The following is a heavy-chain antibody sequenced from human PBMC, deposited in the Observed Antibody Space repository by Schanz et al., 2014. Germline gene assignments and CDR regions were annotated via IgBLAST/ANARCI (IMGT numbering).Heavy chain of an antibody. D-gene: IGHD2-15*01. Sequence: VHLQELGPGLVKPSQTLSLTCNVSGDSMRSGGYYWNWIRQHPGKGLEWIGYIYDSGNTYYNPSLKSRVTMSIDTSENQFSLNLRSVTGADTAVYYCARLVGPSFYYGMDVWGQGTTVTVSS. CDR1: GDSMRSGGYY. CDR3: ARLVGPSFYYGMDV. CDR2: IYDSGNT. J-gene: IGHJ6*02. V-gene: IGHV4-31*03.